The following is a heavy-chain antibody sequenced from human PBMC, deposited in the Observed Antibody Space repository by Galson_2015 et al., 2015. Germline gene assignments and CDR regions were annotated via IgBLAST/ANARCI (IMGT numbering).Heavy chain of an antibody. CDR3: ARRAEGAFDV. D-gene: IGHD6-19*01. Sequence: SLRLSCAASGFTFSPYTMGWVRQAPGKGLEWVSAILSGGSTSYTDSVRGRFSTSRDDSKNTVYLQMNSLTAEDAAVYYCARRAEGAFDVWGQGTMVTVSS. CDR2: ILSGGST. J-gene: IGHJ3*01. CDR1: GFTFSPYT. V-gene: IGHV3-23*01.